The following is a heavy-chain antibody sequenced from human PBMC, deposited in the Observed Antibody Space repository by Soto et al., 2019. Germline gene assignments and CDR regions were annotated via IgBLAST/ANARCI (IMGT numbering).Heavy chain of an antibody. V-gene: IGHV1-3*01. D-gene: IGHD2-21*01. CDR2: IKAGKGDI. CDR3: ARGAIEVAC. J-gene: IGHJ4*02. Sequence: QVQLVQSGAEVKKPGASVKVSCKASGYTFINYAVHWVRQAPGQLLEWMGWIKAGKGDIKFSQKFQGRVTFIRDASANTVYMEVSSLRSEDTAVYYGARGAIEVACWGQGTPVTVSS. CDR1: GYTFINYA.